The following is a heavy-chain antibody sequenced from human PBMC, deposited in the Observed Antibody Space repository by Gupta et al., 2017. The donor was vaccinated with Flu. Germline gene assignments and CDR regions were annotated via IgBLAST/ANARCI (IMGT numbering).Heavy chain of an antibody. J-gene: IGHJ3*01. CDR2: IYWNDDT. V-gene: IGHV2-5*01. D-gene: IGHD3-16*02. CDR1: GFSLSTSGVG. CDR3: AHLPLRYHRTNAFDV. Sequence: QITLKESGPTLVKPTQTLTVTCTFSGFSLSTSGVGVGWIRQPPGKALEWLGIIYWNDDTPRSPSLESRLTITKDTSRNQVVLTMTNVDPVDTATYYCAHLPLRYHRTNAFDVWGPGTLVTVSS.